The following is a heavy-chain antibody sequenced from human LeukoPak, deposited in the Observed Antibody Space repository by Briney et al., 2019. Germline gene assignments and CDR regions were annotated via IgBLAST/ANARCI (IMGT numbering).Heavy chain of an antibody. V-gene: IGHV3-9*01. CDR2: ITWNSGSI. CDR3: AKEDHFAS. J-gene: IGHJ4*02. CDR1: GFTFDDYT. Sequence: GGSLRLSCAASGFTFDDYTMHWVRQAPGKGLEWVSGITWNSGSIGYADSVRGRFTISRDNAKNSLYLEMNSLRAEDTALYYCAKEDHFASWGQGTLVAVSS.